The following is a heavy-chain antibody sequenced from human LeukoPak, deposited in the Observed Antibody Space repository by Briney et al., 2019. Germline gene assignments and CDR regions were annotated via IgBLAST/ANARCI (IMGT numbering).Heavy chain of an antibody. Sequence: SETLSLTCTVSGGSISSHYWSWIRQPPGKGLEWIGYIYYSGSTNYNPSLKSRVTISVDTSKNQFSLKLSSVTAADTAVYYCARVGLYSSTGLDYWGQGTLVTVSS. CDR1: GGSISSHY. CDR3: ARVGLYSSTGLDY. CDR2: IYYSGST. V-gene: IGHV4-59*11. J-gene: IGHJ4*02. D-gene: IGHD6-13*01.